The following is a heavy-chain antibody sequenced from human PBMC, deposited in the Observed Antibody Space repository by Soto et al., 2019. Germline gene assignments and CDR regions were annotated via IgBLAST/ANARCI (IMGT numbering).Heavy chain of an antibody. J-gene: IGHJ6*02. D-gene: IGHD3-22*01. CDR2: IMPLFGTA. V-gene: IGHV1-69*01. Sequence: QVQLVQSGAEVKKPGSSVKVSCKASGGSLSSFAISWVRQAPGQGLEWMGGIMPLFGTANYAQKFQGRVTITADESTSTAYMELSSLRSEDTAVYYCAREYYDSSDSRTLYSHYYGMDVWGQGTTVTVSS. CDR3: AREYYDSSDSRTLYSHYYGMDV. CDR1: GGSLSSFA.